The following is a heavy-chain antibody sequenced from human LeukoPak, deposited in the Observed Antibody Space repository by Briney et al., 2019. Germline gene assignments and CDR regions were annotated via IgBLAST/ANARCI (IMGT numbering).Heavy chain of an antibody. J-gene: IGHJ4*02. D-gene: IGHD2/OR15-2a*01. CDR1: GGSISSSSYY. CDR3: ARHEYFVNY. CDR2: IYYSGST. Sequence: PSETLSLTCIVSGGSISSSSYYWGWIRQPPGKGLEWIASIYYSGSTYYNPSLKGRVTISVDTSKNQFSLNLSSVTATDTAMYYCARHEYFVNYWGQGTLVTVSS. V-gene: IGHV4-39*01.